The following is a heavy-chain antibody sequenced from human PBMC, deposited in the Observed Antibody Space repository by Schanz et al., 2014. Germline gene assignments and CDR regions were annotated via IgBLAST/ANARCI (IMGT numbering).Heavy chain of an antibody. CDR2: ISYSGST. V-gene: IGHV4-31*03. D-gene: IGHD3-10*01. J-gene: IGHJ4*02. CDR3: ARGGYGSGSYREFDY. CDR1: GGSVSSGGDY. Sequence: QVQLQESGPGLLKPSETLSLTCTVSGGSVSSGGDYWSWIRQHPGKGLEWIGFISYSGSTYYNPSLKSRVTISVDTSKNQFSLNLSSATAADTAVYYCARGGYGSGSYREFDYWGQGTLVNVSS.